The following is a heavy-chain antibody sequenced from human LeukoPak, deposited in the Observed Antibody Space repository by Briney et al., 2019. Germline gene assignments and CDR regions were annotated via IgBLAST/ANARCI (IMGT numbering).Heavy chain of an antibody. Sequence: GGSLRLSCAASGFTFSTYEMNWVRQAPGKGLEWVSYISISGSTIYYADSVKGRFTISRDNAKNSLYLQMNSLRAEDTAVYYCARVRYSGSYGNFDYWGQGTLVTVSS. V-gene: IGHV3-48*03. CDR1: GFTFSTYE. CDR2: ISISGSTI. D-gene: IGHD1-26*01. CDR3: ARVRYSGSYGNFDY. J-gene: IGHJ4*02.